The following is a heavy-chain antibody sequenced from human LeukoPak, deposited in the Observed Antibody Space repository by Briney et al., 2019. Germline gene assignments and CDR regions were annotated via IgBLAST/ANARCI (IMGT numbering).Heavy chain of an antibody. V-gene: IGHV4-34*01. D-gene: IGHD3-16*01. J-gene: IGHJ6*03. CDR3: ARGRRYGNYHYYMDV. CDR1: GGSFSGYY. CDR2: INHSGST. Sequence: MTSGTLSLTCAVYGGSFSGYYWSWIRQPPGKGLEWIGEINHSGSTNYNPSLKSRVTISVDTSKNQFSLKLSSVTAADTAVYYCARGRRYGNYHYYMDVWGKGTTVTVSS.